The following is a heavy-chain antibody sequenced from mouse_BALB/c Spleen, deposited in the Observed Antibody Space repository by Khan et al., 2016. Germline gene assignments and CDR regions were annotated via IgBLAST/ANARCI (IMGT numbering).Heavy chain of an antibody. J-gene: IGHJ4*01. CDR2: ISYSDST. CDR1: GDSITSGY. Sequence: EVQLQESGPSLVKPSQTLSLTCSVTGDSITSGYWNWIRKFPGNKLEYMGYISYSDSTYYNPSLKSRISITRDTSKNQYYLQLNSVTTEDTATYYCARYDGSSYVRAMDYWGQGTSVTVSS. D-gene: IGHD1-1*01. CDR3: ARYDGSSYVRAMDY. V-gene: IGHV3-8*02.